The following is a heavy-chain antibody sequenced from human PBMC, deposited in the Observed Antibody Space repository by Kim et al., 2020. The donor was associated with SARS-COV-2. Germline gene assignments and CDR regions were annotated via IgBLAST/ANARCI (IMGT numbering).Heavy chain of an antibody. V-gene: IGHV3-23*01. D-gene: IGHD6-19*01. CDR2: ISGSGGST. Sequence: GGSLRLSCTASGFTFSSYAMSWVRQAPGKGLEWVSAISGSGGSTYYADSVKGRFTISRDNSKNTLYLQMNSLRAEDTAVYYCAKNRRYSSGGEDYWGQGTLVTVSS. CDR1: GFTFSSYA. J-gene: IGHJ4*02. CDR3: AKNRRYSSGGEDY.